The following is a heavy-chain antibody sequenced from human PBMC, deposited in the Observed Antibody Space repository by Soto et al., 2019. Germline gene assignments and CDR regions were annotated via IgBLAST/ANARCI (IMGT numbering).Heavy chain of an antibody. Sequence: ASVKVSCKASGYTFTSYGISWVRQAPGQGLEWMGWISAYNGNTNYAQKLQGRVTMTTDTPTSTAYMELRSLRSDDTAVYYCARDRRIDTIFGVVITDFDYWGQGTLVTVSS. CDR1: GYTFTSYG. J-gene: IGHJ4*02. V-gene: IGHV1-18*01. D-gene: IGHD3-3*01. CDR2: ISAYNGNT. CDR3: ARDRRIDTIFGVVITDFDY.